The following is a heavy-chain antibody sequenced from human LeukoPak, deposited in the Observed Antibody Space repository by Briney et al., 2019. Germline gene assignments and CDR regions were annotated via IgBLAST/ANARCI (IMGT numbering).Heavy chain of an antibody. CDR1: GGTFSSYA. D-gene: IGHD6-13*01. J-gene: IGHJ4*02. CDR3: SREIPSSWYYLDS. Sequence: SVKVSCKASGGTFSSYAISWVRQAPGQGLEWMGGIITIFGTANYAQKFQGRVTITADESTSTAYMEPSSLRSEDTAVYYCSREIPSSWYYLDSWGQGTLITVSS. CDR2: IITIFGTA. V-gene: IGHV1-69*01.